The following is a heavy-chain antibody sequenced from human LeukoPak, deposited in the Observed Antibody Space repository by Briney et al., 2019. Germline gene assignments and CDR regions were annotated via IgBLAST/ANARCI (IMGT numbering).Heavy chain of an antibody. D-gene: IGHD5-18*01. CDR3: ARDLSSVRYSYGFDY. J-gene: IGHJ4*02. V-gene: IGHV1-69*05. CDR1: GGTFSSYA. Sequence: GASVKVSCKASGGTFSSYAISWVRQVPGQGLEWMGRIIPIFGTANYAQKFQGRVTITTDESTSTAYMELSSLRSEDTAVYYCARDLSSVRYSYGFDYWGQGTLVTVSS. CDR2: IIPIFGTA.